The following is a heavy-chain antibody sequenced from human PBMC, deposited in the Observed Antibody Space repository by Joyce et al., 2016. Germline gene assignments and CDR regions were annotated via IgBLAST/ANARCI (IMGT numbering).Heavy chain of an antibody. J-gene: IGHJ4*02. Sequence: EVQLVESGGGLVQPGRSLKLSCAASGFTFNDHAMHWVRQAPGKGLEWVSGITWKSLNPDYADSVKGRFTISRDNAKNSLYLQMNSLRAEDTALYYCVKDKGFWWRHFDYWGQGILVTVSS. CDR3: VKDKGFWWRHFDY. V-gene: IGHV3-9*01. CDR2: ITWKSLNP. CDR1: GFTFNDHA. D-gene: IGHD2-8*02.